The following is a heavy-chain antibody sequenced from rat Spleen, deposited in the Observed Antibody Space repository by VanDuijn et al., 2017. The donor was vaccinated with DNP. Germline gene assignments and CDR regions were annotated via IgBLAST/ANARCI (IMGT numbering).Heavy chain of an antibody. J-gene: IGHJ2*01. CDR1: GFTFGDYA. Sequence: EVQLVESGGGLVQPGRSMKLSCAASGFTFGDYAMAWVRQAPTKGLEWVATISTSGGSTYYRDSVRGRFTISRDNGESTLYLLMDSLRSEDTATYYCTTDFERGYWGQGVMVTVSS. D-gene: IGHD1-11*01. V-gene: IGHV5-46*01. CDR2: ISTSGGST. CDR3: TTDFERGY.